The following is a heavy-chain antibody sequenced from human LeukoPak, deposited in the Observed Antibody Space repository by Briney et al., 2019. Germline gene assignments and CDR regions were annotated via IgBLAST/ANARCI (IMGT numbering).Heavy chain of an antibody. Sequence: SETLSLTCTVSGGSITGYHWSWIRQPPGKGLEWIGYIYYSGSTNYNPSLKSRVTISVDTSKNQFSLKLSSVTAADTAVYYCARRRCSGGSCYPYYSDYWGQGTLVTVSS. V-gene: IGHV4-59*08. CDR3: ARRRCSGGSCYPYYSDY. CDR1: GGSITGYH. CDR2: IYYSGST. D-gene: IGHD2-15*01. J-gene: IGHJ4*02.